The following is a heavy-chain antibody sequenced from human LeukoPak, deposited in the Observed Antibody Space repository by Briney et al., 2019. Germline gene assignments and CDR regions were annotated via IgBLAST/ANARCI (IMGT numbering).Heavy chain of an antibody. CDR2: VFGGGTT. Sequence: SQTLSLTCTVSGGSFSIFYWTWMRQRPGKGLEWIAYVFGGGTTTSNPSLKSRVTISVDTSKNQFSLRLNSVTAADTAVYYCARLSVGGTPIDYWGQGIRVVDSS. D-gene: IGHD1-26*01. V-gene: IGHV4-59*08. CDR3: ARLSVGGTPIDY. CDR1: GGSFSIFY. J-gene: IGHJ4*02.